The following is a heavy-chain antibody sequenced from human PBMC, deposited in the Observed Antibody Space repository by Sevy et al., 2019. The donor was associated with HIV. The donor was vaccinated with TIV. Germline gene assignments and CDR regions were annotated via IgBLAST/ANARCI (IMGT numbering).Heavy chain of an antibody. V-gene: IGHV3-21*01. CDR1: GFTFSTYN. D-gene: IGHD3-3*01. CDR3: AREKTILGVRYGMDV. J-gene: IGHJ6*02. Sequence: GGSLRLSCATSGFTFSTYNMNWVRQAPGKGLERVSSISSGSGFMFYADSVKGRFTISRDNTKNSLDLQMNSLRAEDAAVYYWAREKTILGVRYGMDVWGQGTTVTVSS. CDR2: ISSGSGFM.